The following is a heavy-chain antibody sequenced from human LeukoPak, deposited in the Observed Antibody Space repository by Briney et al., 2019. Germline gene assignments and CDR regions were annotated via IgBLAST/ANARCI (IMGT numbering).Heavy chain of an antibody. Sequence: SETLSLTCAVYGGSFNDYYWSWIRQPAGKGLEWIGRIYTSGSTNYNPSLKSRVTISVDTSKNQFSLKLSSVTAADTAVYYCARVGLKRGLNYYDSSGGFDYWGQGTLVTVSS. J-gene: IGHJ4*02. CDR1: GGSFNDYY. V-gene: IGHV4-59*10. D-gene: IGHD3-22*01. CDR3: ARVGLKRGLNYYDSSGGFDY. CDR2: IYTSGST.